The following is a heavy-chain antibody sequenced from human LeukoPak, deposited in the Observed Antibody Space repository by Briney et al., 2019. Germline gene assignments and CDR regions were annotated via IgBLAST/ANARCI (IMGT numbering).Heavy chain of an antibody. CDR3: ARGGYSYGYLFQSYYYYYMDV. V-gene: IGHV1-69*01. CDR2: IIPIFGTA. CDR1: GGTFSSYA. J-gene: IGHJ6*03. D-gene: IGHD5-18*01. Sequence: SVKVSCKASGGTFSSYAISWVRQAPGQGLEWMGGIIPIFGTANYAQKFQGRVTITADESTSTAYMELSSLRSEDTAVYYCARGGYSYGYLFQSYYYYYMDVWGKGTTVTISS.